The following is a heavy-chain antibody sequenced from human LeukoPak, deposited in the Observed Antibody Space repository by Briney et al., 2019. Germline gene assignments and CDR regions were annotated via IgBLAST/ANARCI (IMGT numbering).Heavy chain of an antibody. D-gene: IGHD3-16*01. J-gene: IGHJ4*02. CDR2: IYSGGST. CDR3: ARDFHLGAFDY. V-gene: IGHV3-53*01. CDR1: GFTVSSNY. Sequence: PGGSLRLSCAASGFTVSSNYMSWVRQAPGKGLEWVSVIYSGGSTYYADSVKGRFTISRDNSKNTLYLQMNSLRAEDTAVYYCARDFHLGAFDYWGQGTLVTVSS.